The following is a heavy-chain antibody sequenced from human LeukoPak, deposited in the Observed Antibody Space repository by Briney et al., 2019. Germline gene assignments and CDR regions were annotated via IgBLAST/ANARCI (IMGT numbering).Heavy chain of an antibody. CDR1: GYTFTGYY. CDR3: ARDLNSYGYDY. Sequence: ASVKVSCKASGYTFTGYYMHWVRQAPGQGLEWMGWINPNSGGTNYAKKFQGRVTMTRDTSISTAYMELSRLRSDDTAVYYCARDLNSYGYDYWGQGTLVTVSS. J-gene: IGHJ4*02. V-gene: IGHV1-2*02. CDR2: INPNSGGT. D-gene: IGHD5-18*01.